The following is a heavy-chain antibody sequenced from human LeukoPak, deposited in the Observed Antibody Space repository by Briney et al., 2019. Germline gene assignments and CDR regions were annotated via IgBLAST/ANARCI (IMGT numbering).Heavy chain of an antibody. CDR2: IKQDGSEK. J-gene: IGHJ4*02. D-gene: IGHD1-26*01. V-gene: IGHV3-7*03. CDR1: GFTFSNYW. CDR3: ARDKEVGATHFDY. Sequence: PGGSLRLSCAASGFTFSNYWMSWVRQTPEKGLEWVANIKQDGSEKYYVDSVKGRFTISRGNAKNSLYLQMNSLRAEDTAIYYCARDKEVGATHFDYWGQGTLVTVSS.